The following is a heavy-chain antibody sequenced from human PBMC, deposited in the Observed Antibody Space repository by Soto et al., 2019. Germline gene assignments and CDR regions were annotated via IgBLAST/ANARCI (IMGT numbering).Heavy chain of an antibody. V-gene: IGHV3-23*01. D-gene: IGHD2-2*03. CDR2: IYGGGNGP. CDR1: GFTFSDFA. Sequence: DVKVLESGGGLVQPGGSLRLSCAATGFTFSDFAMSWVRQAPGKGLEWVSRIYGGGNGPHYADSVKGRVTISRDNSKNTLYLQMNSLRADDTAVYYCAKMEGMDPWAYSFDYWGQGTLVTVSS. CDR3: AKMEGMDPWAYSFDY. J-gene: IGHJ4*02.